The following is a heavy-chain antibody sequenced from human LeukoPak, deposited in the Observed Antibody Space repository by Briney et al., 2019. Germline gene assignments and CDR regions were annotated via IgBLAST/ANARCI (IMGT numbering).Heavy chain of an antibody. Sequence: ASVKVSCKGSGYTFTGYYMHWVRQAPGQGLEWMGWFNPNSGGTNYAQKFQGRVTMTRDTSISTAYMELSRLRSDDTAVYYCARDRLTYSTSTGYMDVWGKGTTVTISS. CDR2: FNPNSGGT. CDR3: ARDRLTYSTSTGYMDV. CDR1: GYTFTGYY. D-gene: IGHD2-2*01. V-gene: IGHV1-2*02. J-gene: IGHJ6*03.